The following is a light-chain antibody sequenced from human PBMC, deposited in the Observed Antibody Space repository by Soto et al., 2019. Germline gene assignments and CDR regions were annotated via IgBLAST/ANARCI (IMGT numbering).Light chain of an antibody. Sequence: EIVMTKSPATLSVSPGEGATLSCRASQSVGRDLAWYQQKPGQAPRLLIYGASTRATGIPARFTGSGSGTEFTLAINSLQSEGFAVYWCQQYNTWPPTCGPGTTVDIK. CDR3: QQYNTWPPT. CDR1: QSVGRD. V-gene: IGKV3-15*01. J-gene: IGKJ3*01. CDR2: GAS.